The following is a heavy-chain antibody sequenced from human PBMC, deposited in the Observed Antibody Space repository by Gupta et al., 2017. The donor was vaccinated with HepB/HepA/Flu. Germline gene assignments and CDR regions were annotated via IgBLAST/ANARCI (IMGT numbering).Heavy chain of an antibody. V-gene: IGHV4-34*01. CDR2: INHSGST. CDR1: GGSFSGYY. Sequence: QVQLQQWGAGLLKPSATLSLTCAVYGGSFSGYYWSWIRKPPGKGLEWIGEINHSGSTNYNPSLKSRVTISVDTSKNQFSLKLSSVTAADTAVYYCAREEDIVVVPAATQGWFDPWGQGTLVTVSS. CDR3: AREEDIVVVPAATQGWFDP. J-gene: IGHJ5*02. D-gene: IGHD2-2*01.